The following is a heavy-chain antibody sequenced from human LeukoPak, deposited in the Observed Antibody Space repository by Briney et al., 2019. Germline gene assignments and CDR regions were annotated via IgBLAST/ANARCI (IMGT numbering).Heavy chain of an antibody. CDR1: GFTVSSNY. V-gene: IGHV3-53*01. D-gene: IGHD6-19*01. J-gene: IGHJ4*02. CDR2: IYSGGST. CDR3: ARASYSSGWSHPADY. Sequence: GGSLRLSCAASGFTVSSNYMSWVRQAPGKGLEWVSVIYSGGSTYYADSVKGRFTISRDNSKNTLYLQMNSLRAEDTAVYYCARASYSSGWSHPADYWGQGTLVTVSS.